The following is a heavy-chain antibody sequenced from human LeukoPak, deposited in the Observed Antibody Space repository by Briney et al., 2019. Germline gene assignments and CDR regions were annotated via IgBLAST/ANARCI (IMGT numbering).Heavy chain of an antibody. CDR2: ISGSGDTT. D-gene: IGHD5-24*01. J-gene: IGHJ4*02. Sequence: QPGGSLRLSCSASGFTFSSYAMSRVRQAPGKGLEWVSAISGSGDTTYYADSVKGRFTISRDNSKNTLYLQMNSLRVEDTAVFYCAKDDAWLQYNYWGQGTLVTVSS. CDR1: GFTFSSYA. V-gene: IGHV3-23*01. CDR3: AKDDAWLQYNY.